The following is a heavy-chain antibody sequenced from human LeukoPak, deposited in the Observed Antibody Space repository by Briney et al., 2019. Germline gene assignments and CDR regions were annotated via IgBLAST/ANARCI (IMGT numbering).Heavy chain of an antibody. CDR2: ISAYNGNT. CDR3: ARGPPIRGYRYGYDTGYYYSYSMDV. V-gene: IGHV1-18*01. D-gene: IGHD5-18*01. Sequence: ASVKVSCKASGYTFTSYGISWVRQAPGQGLEWMGRISAYNGNTNYVQKFQGRVTMTRDTSISTAYMELSSLRSEDTAVYYCARGPPIRGYRYGYDTGYYYSYSMDVWGKGTTVTVSS. CDR1: GYTFTSYG. J-gene: IGHJ6*03.